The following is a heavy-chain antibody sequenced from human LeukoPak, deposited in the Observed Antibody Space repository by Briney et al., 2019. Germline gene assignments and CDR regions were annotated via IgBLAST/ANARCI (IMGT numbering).Heavy chain of an antibody. Sequence: PSETLSLTCTVSSGSISSYYWSWIRQPPGKGLEWIGYIYYSGSTNYNPSLKSRVTISVDTSKNQFSLKLSSVTAADTAVYYCARDYGDFFDYWGQGTLVTVSS. CDR1: SGSISSYY. V-gene: IGHV4-59*01. CDR2: IYYSGST. CDR3: ARDYGDFFDY. D-gene: IGHD4-17*01. J-gene: IGHJ4*02.